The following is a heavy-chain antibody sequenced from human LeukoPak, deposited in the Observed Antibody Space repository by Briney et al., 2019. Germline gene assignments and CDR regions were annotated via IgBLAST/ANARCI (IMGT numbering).Heavy chain of an antibody. Sequence: SVKVSCKASGGTFSIYAISWVRQAPGQGLERMGSIITIIGTATYAQKFPGKVTFTTDEYTTTAYLELSSLRSEDTAVYYCARGRFMVRGVITLDYWGQGTLVTVSS. D-gene: IGHD3-10*01. CDR3: ARGRFMVRGVITLDY. J-gene: IGHJ4*02. V-gene: IGHV1-69*05. CDR1: GGTFSIYA. CDR2: IITIIGTA.